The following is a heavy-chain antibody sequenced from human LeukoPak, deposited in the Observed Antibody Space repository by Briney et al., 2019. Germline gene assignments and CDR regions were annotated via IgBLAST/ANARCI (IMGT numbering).Heavy chain of an antibody. CDR3: ARADYCSGDCFYWFDP. CDR1: GGTFSSYA. J-gene: IGHJ5*02. Sequence: ASVKVSCKASGGTFSSYAISWVRQAPGQGLEWMGGIIPIFGTANYAQKFQGRVTITADESTSTAYMELSSLRSEDTAVYYCARADYCSGDCFYWFDPWGQGTLVTVSS. CDR2: IIPIFGTA. V-gene: IGHV1-69*13. D-gene: IGHD2-21*02.